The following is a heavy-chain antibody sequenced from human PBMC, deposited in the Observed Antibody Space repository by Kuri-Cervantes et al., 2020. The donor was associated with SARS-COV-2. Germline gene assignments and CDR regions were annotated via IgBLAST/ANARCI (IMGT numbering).Heavy chain of an antibody. CDR3: ASELLWLGDF. CDR1: GFTFSSYA. CDR2: ISYDGSNK. J-gene: IGHJ4*02. D-gene: IGHD3-10*01. Sequence: GGSLRLSCAASGFTFSSYAMHWVRQAPGKGLEWVAVISYDGSNKYYADSVKGRFTISRDNSKNTLYLQMNSLRAEDTAVYYCASELLWLGDFWGQGTLVTVSS. V-gene: IGHV3-30-3*01.